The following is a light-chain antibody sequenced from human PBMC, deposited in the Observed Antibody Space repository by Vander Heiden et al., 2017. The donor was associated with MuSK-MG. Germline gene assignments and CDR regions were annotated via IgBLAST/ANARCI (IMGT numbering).Light chain of an antibody. CDR1: QSVSSN. V-gene: IGKV3-15*01. CDR2: GAS. Sequence: EIVMTQSPATLSMSPGERATLSCRASQSVSSNLAWYQQRPGQAPRLLIYGASTRATGIPARFSGSGFGTEFTLTISSRQSEDFAVYYCQQYNNWPPLTFGGGTKVXIK. J-gene: IGKJ4*01. CDR3: QQYNNWPPLT.